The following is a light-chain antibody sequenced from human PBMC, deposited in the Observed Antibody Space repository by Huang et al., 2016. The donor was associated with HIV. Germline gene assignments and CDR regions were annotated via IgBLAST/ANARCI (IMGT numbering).Light chain of an antibody. Sequence: EIVLTQSPGTLSLSPGERATLSCRASQSVSSNYLAWYQQKPGQAPRLLIYGASSRATGIPDRCSGSGSGTDFTLTISRLEPEDFAVYFCQQYVSSPETFGQGTKVEIK. CDR3: QQYVSSPET. J-gene: IGKJ1*01. V-gene: IGKV3-20*01. CDR2: GAS. CDR1: QSVSSNY.